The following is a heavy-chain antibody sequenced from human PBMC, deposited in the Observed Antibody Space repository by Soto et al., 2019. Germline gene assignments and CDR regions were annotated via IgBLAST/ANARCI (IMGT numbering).Heavy chain of an antibody. CDR2: ISYSAKT. D-gene: IGHD3-16*01. J-gene: IGHJ4*02. Sequence: SETLSLTCVVSGSSITSGFSWGWVRQSQGKGLEWIGTISYSAKTFYNPSLASRFSMAVDSSKNQFSLRLTSVTAADTALYYCTRGAGAPWVRFDSWGRGILVTVSS. CDR1: GSSITSGFS. V-gene: IGHV4-38-2*01. CDR3: TRGAGAPWVRFDS.